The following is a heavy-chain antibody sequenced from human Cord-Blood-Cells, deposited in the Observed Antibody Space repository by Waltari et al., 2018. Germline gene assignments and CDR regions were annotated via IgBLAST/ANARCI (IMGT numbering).Heavy chain of an antibody. D-gene: IGHD2-2*02. V-gene: IGHV3-48*03. CDR2: ISSSGSTI. CDR1: GFTFSSYE. CDR3: AREQRGYQLLYYFDY. J-gene: IGHJ4*02. Sequence: EVQLVESGGGLVQPGGSLRLSCAASGFTFSSYEMNWVRQAPGKGLEWVSYISSSGSTIYYADSVKGRFNISRDNAKNSLYLQMNSLRAEDTAVYYCAREQRGYQLLYYFDYWGQGTLVTVSS.